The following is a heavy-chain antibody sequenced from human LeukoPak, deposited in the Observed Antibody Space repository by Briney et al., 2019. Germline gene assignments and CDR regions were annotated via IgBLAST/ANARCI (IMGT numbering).Heavy chain of an antibody. CDR1: GGTFSSYA. Sequence: SVKVSCKASGGTFSSYAISWVRQAPGQGLEWMGRIIPIFGIASYAQKFQGRVTITADKSTSTAYMELSSLRSEDTAVYYCARAVEPTVPTGAFDIWGQGTMVTVSS. V-gene: IGHV1-69*04. D-gene: IGHD4-17*01. CDR2: IIPIFGIA. CDR3: ARAVEPTVPTGAFDI. J-gene: IGHJ3*02.